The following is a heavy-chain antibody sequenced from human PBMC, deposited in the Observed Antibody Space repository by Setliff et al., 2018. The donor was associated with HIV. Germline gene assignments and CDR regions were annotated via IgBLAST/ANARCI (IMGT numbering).Heavy chain of an antibody. V-gene: IGHV1-3*01. CDR2: ITGDNDNT. J-gene: IGHJ6*02. CDR3: ARETLSSSWYPIYYYYGMDV. D-gene: IGHD6-13*01. Sequence: ASVKVSCKASGYTFNNYAMHWVRQAPGQRLEWLGWITGDNDNTKYADSVKGRFTISRDNAKNSLYLQMNSLRAEDTAVYYCARETLSSSWYPIYYYYGMDVWGQGTTVTVSS. CDR1: GYTFNNYA.